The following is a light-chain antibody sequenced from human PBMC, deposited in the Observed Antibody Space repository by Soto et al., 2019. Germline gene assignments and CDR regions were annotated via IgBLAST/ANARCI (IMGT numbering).Light chain of an antibody. J-gene: IGLJ3*02. CDR2: RNN. CDR3: AAWDDSLSGLWV. CDR1: SSNIGSNY. Sequence: QSVLTQPPSASGTPGQRVTISCSGSSSNIGSNYVYWYQQLPGTAPKLLIYRNNQRPSGVPDRFSGSKYDTSASLAISGIRSEDEADYYCAAWDDSLSGLWVFGGGTKLTVL. V-gene: IGLV1-47*01.